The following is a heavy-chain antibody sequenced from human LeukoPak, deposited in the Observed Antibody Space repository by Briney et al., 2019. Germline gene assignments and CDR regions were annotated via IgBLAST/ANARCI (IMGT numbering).Heavy chain of an antibody. CDR1: GFTFSNYG. V-gene: IGHV3-30*02. J-gene: IGHJ4*02. CDR3: TRVVLVGTTYSYFDY. Sequence: GGSLRLSCAASGFTFSNYGVHWVRQAPGKGLEWVSFIRFDGSNKYYADSVKGRFTISRDSSKNTLYLQMNSLRAEDTAVYYCTRVVLVGTTYSYFDYWGQGTLVTVSS. D-gene: IGHD1-26*01. CDR2: IRFDGSNK.